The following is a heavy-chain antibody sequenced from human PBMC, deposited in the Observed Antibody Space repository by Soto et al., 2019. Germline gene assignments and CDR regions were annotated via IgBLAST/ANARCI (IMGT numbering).Heavy chain of an antibody. CDR3: AKDYLRWAQS. V-gene: IGHV3-23*01. D-gene: IGHD1-26*01. Sequence: SCAASGFTFSDYGMSWVRQAPGKGLEWASAISGSGSTFYADSVKGRFTTSRDNSKNTLYLQMNSLRAEDTAVYYCAKDYLRWAQSWGQGTLVIVS. CDR1: GFTFSDYG. J-gene: IGHJ5*02. CDR2: ISGSGST.